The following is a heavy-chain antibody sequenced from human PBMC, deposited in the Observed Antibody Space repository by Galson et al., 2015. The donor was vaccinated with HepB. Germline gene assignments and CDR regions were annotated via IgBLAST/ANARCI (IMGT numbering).Heavy chain of an antibody. CDR3: ARADYGDYVPYGYYGMDV. J-gene: IGHJ6*02. V-gene: IGHV7-4-1*02. D-gene: IGHD4-17*01. CDR2: INTNTGNP. CDR1: GYTFSSYA. Sequence: SVKVSCKASGYTFSSYAMNWVRQAPGQGLEWMGWINTNTGNPTYAQGFTGRFVFSLDTSVSTAYLQISSLKAEDTAVYYCARADYGDYVPYGYYGMDVWGQGTTVTVSS.